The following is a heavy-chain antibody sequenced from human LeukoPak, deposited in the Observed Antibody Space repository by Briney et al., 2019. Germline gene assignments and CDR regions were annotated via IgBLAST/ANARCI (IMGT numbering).Heavy chain of an antibody. D-gene: IGHD6-19*01. V-gene: IGHV3-23*01. Sequence: PGGSLRLSCAASGFTFSSYAMSWVRQAPGKGLEWASTISGSGGSTYYADSVKGRFTISRDISKNTLYLQMNSLRAEGTAVYYCAKRGGGCDYWGQGTLVTVSS. J-gene: IGHJ4*02. CDR1: GFTFSSYA. CDR3: AKRGGGCDY. CDR2: ISGSGGST.